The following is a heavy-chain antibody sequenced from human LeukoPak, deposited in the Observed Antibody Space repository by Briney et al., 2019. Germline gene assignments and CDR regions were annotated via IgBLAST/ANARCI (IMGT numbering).Heavy chain of an antibody. V-gene: IGHV1-2*02. CDR2: ISPDSGGT. CDR3: ARQVTTPNFDY. Sequence: GASVTVSCKASGYTFTAYYMHWIRQAPGQGLEWMGWISPDSGGTNFAQKFQGRVSMTWDTSITTAYMELSRLSSDDTAVYYCARQVTTPNFDYWGQGTLVTVSS. CDR1: GYTFTAYY. J-gene: IGHJ4*02. D-gene: IGHD1-14*01.